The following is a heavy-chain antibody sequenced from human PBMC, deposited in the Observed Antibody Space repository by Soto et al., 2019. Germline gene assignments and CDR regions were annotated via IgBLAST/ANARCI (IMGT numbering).Heavy chain of an antibody. CDR2: ISAYNGNT. V-gene: IGHV1-18*01. D-gene: IGHD4-17*01. J-gene: IGHJ4*02. Sequence: ASVKVSCKASGYTFTSYGISWVRKAPGQGLEWMGWISAYNGNTNYAQKLQGRVTMTTDTSTSTAYMELRSLRSDDTAVYYCARFERTVTTDPLDYWGQGTLVTVSS. CDR3: ARFERTVTTDPLDY. CDR1: GYTFTSYG.